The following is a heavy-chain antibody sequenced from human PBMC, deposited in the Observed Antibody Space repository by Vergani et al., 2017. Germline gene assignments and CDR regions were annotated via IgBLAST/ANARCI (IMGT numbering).Heavy chain of an antibody. D-gene: IGHD3-16*01. Sequence: QVQLQESGPGLVKPSQTLSLTCNVSGVSVSSTAFYWNWIRQPAGKGLEWIGRIYGSGNINYNPSLASRVTISRDTSKNQFSLKVHSVTAADTAVYYCAGGETRTDWLDPWGQGTQVIVSS. CDR3: AGGETRTDWLDP. CDR1: GVSVSSTAFY. J-gene: IGHJ5*02. CDR2: IYGSGNI. V-gene: IGHV4-61*02.